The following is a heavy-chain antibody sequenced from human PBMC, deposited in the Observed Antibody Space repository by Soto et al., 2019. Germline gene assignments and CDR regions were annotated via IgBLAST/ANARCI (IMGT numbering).Heavy chain of an antibody. CDR1: GGSFSGYY. V-gene: IGHV4-34*01. CDR3: ATANWSHHYFDP. D-gene: IGHD1-1*01. CDR2: INHSGST. Sequence: SETLSLTCAVYGGSFSGYYWTWLRQPPGKGLEWIGEINHSGSTNYNPSLKSRVTISVDTSKNQFSLKVTSVTAADTAVYYGATANWSHHYFDPWGQGTLVTVSS. J-gene: IGHJ5*02.